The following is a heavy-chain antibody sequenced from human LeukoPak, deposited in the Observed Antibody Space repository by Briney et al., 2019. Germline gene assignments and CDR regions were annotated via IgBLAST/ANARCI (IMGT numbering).Heavy chain of an antibody. CDR2: MNPNSGNT. Sequence: ASLKSSCKAPGYTFTSSDIKWVRHATGQGLERRGWMNPNSGNTGYAQKFQGRVTMTRNTSISTAYMELSSLRSEDTAVYYCARVRIAARSPCFDYWGQGTVVTVSS. D-gene: IGHD6-6*01. V-gene: IGHV1-8*01. CDR3: ARVRIAARSPCFDY. J-gene: IGHJ4*02. CDR1: GYTFTSSD.